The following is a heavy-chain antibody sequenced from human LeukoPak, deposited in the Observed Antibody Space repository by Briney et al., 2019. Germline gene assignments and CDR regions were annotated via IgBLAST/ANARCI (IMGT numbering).Heavy chain of an antibody. J-gene: IGHJ4*02. CDR1: GYTFTGYY. Sequence: GASVKVSCKASGYTFTGYYMHWVRQAPGQGLVWMGWINPNSGGTNYAQKFQGRVTMTRDTSISTAYMELSRLRSDDTAVYYCARDFDSSSWYVSFDYWGQGTLVTVSS. CDR2: INPNSGGT. V-gene: IGHV1-2*02. D-gene: IGHD6-13*01. CDR3: ARDFDSSSWYVSFDY.